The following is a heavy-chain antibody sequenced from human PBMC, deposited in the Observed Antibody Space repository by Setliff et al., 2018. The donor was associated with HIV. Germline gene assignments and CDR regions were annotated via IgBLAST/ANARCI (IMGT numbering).Heavy chain of an antibody. CDR1: GGSFSDYF. CDR3: ARGFDP. J-gene: IGHJ5*02. Sequence: PSETLSLTCAVYGGSFSDYFWTWIRQPPGKGLDWIGEINHSGSITYNPSLKSRVTISVDTSKNQFSLKLSSVTAADTAVYYCARGFDPWGQGTLVTVSS. CDR2: INHSGSI. V-gene: IGHV4-34*01.